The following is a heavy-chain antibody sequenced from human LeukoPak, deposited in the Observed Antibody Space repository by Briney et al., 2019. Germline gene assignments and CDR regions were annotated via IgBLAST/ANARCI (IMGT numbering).Heavy chain of an antibody. Sequence: GGSLKLSCAASGFTFSSYWMHWVRQAPGKGLEWVSHISSDGSSINYADSVKGRFTISRDNAKNTLYLQMNSLRDEDTAVYYCGRAKDYSSIWGQGTLVTVSS. D-gene: IGHD4-11*01. V-gene: IGHV3-74*01. CDR1: GFTFSSYW. CDR3: GRAKDYSSI. CDR2: ISSDGSSI. J-gene: IGHJ4*02.